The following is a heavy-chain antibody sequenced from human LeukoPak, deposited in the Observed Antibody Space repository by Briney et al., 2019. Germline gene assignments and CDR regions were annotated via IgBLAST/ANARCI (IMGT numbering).Heavy chain of an antibody. V-gene: IGHV3-21*04. CDR2: ISSSSSYI. CDR3: ARVYTGSSWDYYYYMDV. D-gene: IGHD6-13*01. Sequence: GGSLRLSCAASGFTFSSYSMNWVRQAPGKGLEWVSSISSSSSYIYYADSVKGRFTISRDNAKNSLYLQMNSLRAEDTAVYYCARVYTGSSWDYYYYMDVWGKGTTVTVSS. J-gene: IGHJ6*03. CDR1: GFTFSSYS.